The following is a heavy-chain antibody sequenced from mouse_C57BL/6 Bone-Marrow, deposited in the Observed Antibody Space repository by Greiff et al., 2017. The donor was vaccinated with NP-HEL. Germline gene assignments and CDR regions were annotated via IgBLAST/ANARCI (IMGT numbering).Heavy chain of an antibody. J-gene: IGHJ3*01. CDR2: ISDGGSYT. D-gene: IGHD2-12*01. V-gene: IGHV5-4*01. CDR1: GFTFSSYA. Sequence: EVQRVESGGGLVKPGGSLKLSCAASGFTFSSYAMSWVRQTPEKRLEWVATISDGGSYTYYPANVKGRFTISRDNAKNNLYLQMSHLKSEDTAMYYCARENYKTRFAYWGQGTLVTVSA. CDR3: ARENYKTRFAY.